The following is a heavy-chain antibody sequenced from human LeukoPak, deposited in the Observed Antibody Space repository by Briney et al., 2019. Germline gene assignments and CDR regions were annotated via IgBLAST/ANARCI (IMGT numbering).Heavy chain of an antibody. V-gene: IGHV4-30-2*01. D-gene: IGHD2-15*01. CDR1: GGSISSGGYS. CDR2: IYHSGST. CDR3: ARGPGYCSGGSCPYYFDY. Sequence: SETLSLTCAVSGGSISSGGYSWSWIRQPPGKGLEWIGYIYHSGSTYYNPSLKSRVTISVDRSKNQFSLKLSSVTAADTAVYHCARGPGYCSGGSCPYYFDYWGQGTLVTVSS. J-gene: IGHJ4*02.